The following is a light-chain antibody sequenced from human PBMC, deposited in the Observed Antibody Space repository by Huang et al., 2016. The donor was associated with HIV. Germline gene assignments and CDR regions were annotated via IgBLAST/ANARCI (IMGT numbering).Light chain of an antibody. CDR2: DTS. CDR3: QQYNEWPPWT. Sequence: EIVMTQSPATLSVSPGETATLSCRASQSVSGNLAWYQQKPGQAPRLLIFDTSTRATGIPARFRCIGSGTEFTLTISDVQSEDFALSTCQQYNEWPPWTFGQGTKVEI. V-gene: IGKV3-15*01. CDR1: QSVSGN. J-gene: IGKJ1*01.